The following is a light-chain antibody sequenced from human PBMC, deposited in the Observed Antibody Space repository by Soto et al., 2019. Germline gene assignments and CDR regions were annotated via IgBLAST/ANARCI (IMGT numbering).Light chain of an antibody. CDR1: QSVSSY. J-gene: IGKJ4*01. V-gene: IGKV3-11*01. CDR3: QQRSNWPRLT. CDR2: DAS. Sequence: EIVLTQSPATLSLSPGERDTLSCRASQSVSSYLAWYQQKPGQAPRLLIYDASNRATGIPARFSGSGSGTDFTLTICSLEPEDFAVYYCQQRSNWPRLTFGGGTKVDIK.